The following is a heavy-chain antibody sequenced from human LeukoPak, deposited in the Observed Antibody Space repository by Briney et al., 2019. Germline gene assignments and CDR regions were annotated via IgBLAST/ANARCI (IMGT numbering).Heavy chain of an antibody. J-gene: IGHJ4*02. CDR1: GYTFTGYY. CDR3: AYLAAGYFDY. Sequence: ASVKVSCKASGYTFTGYYVHWVRQAPGQGLEWMGWINPNSGGTNYAQKFQGRVTMTRGTSISTAYMELSRLRSDDTAVYYCAYLAAGYFDYWGQGTLVTVSS. D-gene: IGHD6-25*01. CDR2: INPNSGGT. V-gene: IGHV1-2*02.